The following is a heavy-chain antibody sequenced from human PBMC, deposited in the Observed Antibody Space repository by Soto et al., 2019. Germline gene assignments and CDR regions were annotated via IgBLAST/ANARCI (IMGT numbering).Heavy chain of an antibody. J-gene: IGHJ4*02. CDR2: LWYDGSNGRNE. D-gene: IGHD1-26*01. Sequence: QVQLVESGGGVVLPGMSLRLSCAASRFTFSTYGMHWVRQAPGKGLEWVAVLWYDGSNGRNEYYADSVKGRFTISRDNSKNTLYLQMNSLRAEDTAIYYCARRMPSATTGGVDYWGQGALVTVSS. CDR1: RFTFSTYG. CDR3: ARRMPSATTGGVDY. V-gene: IGHV3-33*01.